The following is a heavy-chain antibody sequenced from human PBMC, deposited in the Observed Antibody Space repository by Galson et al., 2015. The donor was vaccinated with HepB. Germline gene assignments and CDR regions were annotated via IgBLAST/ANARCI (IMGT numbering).Heavy chain of an antibody. J-gene: IGHJ4*02. Sequence: SLRLSCAASGFSVSGNYMSWVRQAPGKGLDWVSVLYSGGITYYADSVEGRFTISRDNSRNTLYLQMNSLRPEDTAVYYCARGKSGSLVRGSLDYWGQGTLVTVSS. CDR2: LYSGGIT. CDR1: GFSVSGNY. CDR3: ARGKSGSLVRGSLDY. V-gene: IGHV3-66*02. D-gene: IGHD3-10*01.